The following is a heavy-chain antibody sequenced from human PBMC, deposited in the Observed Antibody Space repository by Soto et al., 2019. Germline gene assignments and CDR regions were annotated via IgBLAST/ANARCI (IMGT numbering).Heavy chain of an antibody. V-gene: IGHV3-30*18. CDR3: AKDRAGTFYGMDV. Sequence: QVQLVESGGGVVQPGRSLRLSCAASGFTFSSYGMHWVRQAPGKGLEWVAVISYDGSNKYYADSVKGRFTISRDNSKNTLYLQMNSLRAEDTAVYYCAKDRAGTFYGMDVWGQGTTVTVSS. CDR1: GFTFSSYG. CDR2: ISYDGSNK. D-gene: IGHD1-1*01. J-gene: IGHJ6*02.